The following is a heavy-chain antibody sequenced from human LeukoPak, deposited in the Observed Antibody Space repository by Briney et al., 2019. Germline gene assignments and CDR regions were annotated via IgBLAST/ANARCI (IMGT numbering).Heavy chain of an antibody. CDR3: AKPLTPYSSGWSDY. J-gene: IGHJ4*02. CDR1: GFTFSSYA. CDR2: ISGSGGST. D-gene: IGHD6-19*01. V-gene: IGHV3-23*01. Sequence: GGSLRLSCAASGFTFSSYAMSWVRHAPGNGMGWVSAISGSGGSTYYADSVKGRFTISRDKSKNTLYLQMNSLRAEDTAVYYCAKPLTPYSSGWSDYWGQGTLVTVSS.